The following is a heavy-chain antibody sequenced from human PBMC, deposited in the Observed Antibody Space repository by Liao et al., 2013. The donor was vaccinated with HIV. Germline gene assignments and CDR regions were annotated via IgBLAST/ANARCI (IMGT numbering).Heavy chain of an antibody. CDR3: ARTSGFSGYDPFDY. Sequence: QVQLQESGPGLVKPSETLSLTCTVSGGSISSYYWSWIRQPPEKGLEWIGYMYYSGYTNYNPSLKSRVTISVGTSENQFSLKLSSVTAADTAVYYCARTSGFSGYDPFDYWGQGILVTVSS. J-gene: IGHJ4*02. CDR2: MYYSGYT. V-gene: IGHV4-59*01. D-gene: IGHD5-12*01. CDR1: GGSISSYY.